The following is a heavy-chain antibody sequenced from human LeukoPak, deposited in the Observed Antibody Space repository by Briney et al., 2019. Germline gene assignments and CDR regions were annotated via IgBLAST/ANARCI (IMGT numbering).Heavy chain of an antibody. V-gene: IGHV5-51*01. Sequence: GESLKISCKCSEYSFTNCWIGWVRQTPGERLEWMGIIYPDDSDTRESPSYEGQVTISADKSISTSYLQWSSMKVSDTAMYYCARRDGSENWNPLRVWGQGTLVTVSS. CDR3: ARRDGSENWNPLRV. J-gene: IGHJ4*02. CDR2: IYPDDSDT. CDR1: EYSFTNCW. D-gene: IGHD3-10*01.